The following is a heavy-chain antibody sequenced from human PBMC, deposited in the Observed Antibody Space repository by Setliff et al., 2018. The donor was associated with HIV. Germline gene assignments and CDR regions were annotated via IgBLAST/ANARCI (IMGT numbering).Heavy chain of an antibody. CDR1: GASINSGSYY. CDR2: IYYSGST. CDR3: ARDHIVATIRDYYYGMDV. V-gene: IGHV4-61*01. D-gene: IGHD5-12*01. J-gene: IGHJ6*02. Sequence: SETLSLTCSVSGASINSGSYYWTWIRQHPGKGLEWIGYIYYSGSTNYNPSLKSRVTISVDTPKNQFSLKLSSVTAADTAVYYCARDHIVATIRDYYYGMDVWGQGTTVTVSS.